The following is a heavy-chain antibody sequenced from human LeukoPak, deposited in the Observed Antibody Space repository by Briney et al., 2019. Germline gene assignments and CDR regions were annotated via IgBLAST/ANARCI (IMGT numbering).Heavy chain of an antibody. CDR3: ARGDSGSYYFDY. V-gene: IGHV3-48*03. CDR1: GFTFSSYE. Sequence: GGSLRLSCAASGFTFSSYEMNWVRQAPGKGLEWVSYISSSGSTIYCADSVKGRFTISRDNAKNSLYLQMNSLRAEDTAVYYCARGDSGSYYFDYWGQGTLVTVSS. CDR2: ISSSGSTI. J-gene: IGHJ4*02. D-gene: IGHD1-26*01.